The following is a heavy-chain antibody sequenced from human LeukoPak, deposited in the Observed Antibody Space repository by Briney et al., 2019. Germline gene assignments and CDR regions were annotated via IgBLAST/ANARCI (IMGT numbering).Heavy chain of an antibody. Sequence: GGSLRLSCAVSGFNLNSYAMHWVRQAPGKGLEWVAVIRHDEANSFYADSVQGRFTISRDTSKKLLYLRMNSLRVEDTAVYYCAKEYTPSSPLGELDSWGQGTLVTVSS. CDR2: IRHDEANS. J-gene: IGHJ4*02. D-gene: IGHD6-6*01. CDR3: AKEYTPSSPLGELDS. CDR1: GFNLNSYA. V-gene: IGHV3-30*02.